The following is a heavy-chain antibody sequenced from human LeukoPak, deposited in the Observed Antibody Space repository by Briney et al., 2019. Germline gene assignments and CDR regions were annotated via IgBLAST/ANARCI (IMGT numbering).Heavy chain of an antibody. CDR1: GFTLSNYD. CDR3: ARADCSSSTCYLRRSWFDP. V-gene: IGHV3-21*01. J-gene: IGHJ5*02. Sequence: GGSLRLSCAASGFTLSNYDMNWVRQAPGEGLEWVSSISTSSRYIYYKDSVRGRFTISRDDAKNSLYLEMNSLRAEDTAVYYCARADCSSSTCYLRRSWFDPWGQGTLVTVSS. D-gene: IGHD2-2*01. CDR2: ISTSSRYI.